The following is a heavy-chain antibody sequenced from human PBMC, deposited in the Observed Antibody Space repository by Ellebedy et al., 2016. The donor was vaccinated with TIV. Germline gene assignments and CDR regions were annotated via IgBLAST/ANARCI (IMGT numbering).Heavy chain of an antibody. CDR2: INKDGSEK. J-gene: IGHJ4*02. CDR1: GFTFSFYW. V-gene: IGHV3-7*03. Sequence: PGGSLRLSCAGSGFTFSFYWMSWVRQAPGKGPEWVANINKDGSEKFYVDSVKGRFTISRENARNSLYLQMNSLRAEDTAVYYCAWPPGVVALWGQGTLVTVSS. D-gene: IGHD3-10*01. CDR3: AWPPGVVAL.